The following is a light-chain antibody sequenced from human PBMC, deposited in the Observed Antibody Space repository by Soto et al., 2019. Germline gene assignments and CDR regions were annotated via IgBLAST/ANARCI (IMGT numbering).Light chain of an antibody. CDR1: QDIGND. CDR3: QQYATLPPT. J-gene: IGKJ3*01. V-gene: IGKV1-33*01. CDR2: DAS. Sequence: DIQMTQSPSSLSASVGDRVTITCQASQDIGNDLNWYQQKPGKAPKLLMSDASILETGVPSGFSGGGSRTDFTFTISGLQPEDIATYYCQQYATLPPTFGPGTKVDLK.